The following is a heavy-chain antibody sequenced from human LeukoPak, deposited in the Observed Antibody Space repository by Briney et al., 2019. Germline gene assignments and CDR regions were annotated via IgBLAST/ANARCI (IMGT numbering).Heavy chain of an antibody. CDR3: ARFYGVPGGWFDP. D-gene: IGHD4-17*01. V-gene: IGHV3-23*01. Sequence: PGGSLRLSCAASGFTFSSYAMSWVRQAPGKGLEWVSAISSGGGRTYYTDSVKGRFTFSRDNSKNTLSLQMNSLRLEDTAVYYCARFYGVPGGWFDPWGQGTLVTVSS. J-gene: IGHJ5*02. CDR2: ISSGGGRT. CDR1: GFTFSSYA.